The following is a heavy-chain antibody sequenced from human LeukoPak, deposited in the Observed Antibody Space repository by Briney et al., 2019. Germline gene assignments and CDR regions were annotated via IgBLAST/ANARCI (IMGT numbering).Heavy chain of an antibody. D-gene: IGHD3-10*01. V-gene: IGHV3-72*01. J-gene: IGHJ4*02. CDR3: VLMIRGLPY. CDR1: GFTFSDHY. Sequence: GRSLRLSCEASGFTFSDHYLDWVRQAPGKGLEWIGRSRSKAKSYSTDYAASVKGRFTISRDDSKNLLYLQMNTLKTEDTAVYYCVLMIRGLPYWGQGTLVTVSS. CDR2: SRSKAKSYST.